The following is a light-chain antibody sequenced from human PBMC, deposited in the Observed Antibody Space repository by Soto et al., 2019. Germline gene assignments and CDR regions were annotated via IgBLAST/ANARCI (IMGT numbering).Light chain of an antibody. CDR3: HQFNPSPQK. J-gene: IGKJ1*01. CDR2: WAS. V-gene: IGKV4-1*01. Sequence: DIVLTKSPASMAVTLVERANISCKSSQSMLDRSNSKNYLAWYQQKPGQPPKKLIYWASTRESVVPDRLSGCGSRTDFTLTLSGLQSEDVAVYYCHQFNPSPQKFGQATTGEIK. CDR1: QSMLDRSNSKNY.